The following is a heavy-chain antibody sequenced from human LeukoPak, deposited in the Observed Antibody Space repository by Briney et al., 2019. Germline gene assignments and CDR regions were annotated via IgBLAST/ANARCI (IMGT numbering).Heavy chain of an antibody. Sequence: GGSLRLSCAASGFTFSNYAMSWVRQAPGKGLEWVSAISGSAGITYYADSVKGRFTISRDNSKNTLYLQMNSLRAEDTAVYYCAKRDLAYDSSGYYNYLAFDIWGQGTMVTVSS. D-gene: IGHD3-22*01. CDR2: ISGSAGIT. J-gene: IGHJ3*02. CDR1: GFTFSNYA. CDR3: AKRDLAYDSSGYYNYLAFDI. V-gene: IGHV3-23*01.